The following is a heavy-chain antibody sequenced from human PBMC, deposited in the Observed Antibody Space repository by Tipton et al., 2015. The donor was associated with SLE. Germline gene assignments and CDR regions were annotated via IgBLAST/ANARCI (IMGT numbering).Heavy chain of an antibody. CDR3: ARAPLGL. V-gene: IGHV4-34*01. J-gene: IGHJ4*02. D-gene: IGHD7-27*01. CDR1: GGSFSGYY. Sequence: LRLSCAVYGGSFSGYYWSWIRRPPGKGLEWIGEINHSGSTNYNPSLKSRVTISVDTSKNQFSLKLSSVTAADTAVYYCARAPLGLWGQGTLVTVSS. CDR2: INHSGST.